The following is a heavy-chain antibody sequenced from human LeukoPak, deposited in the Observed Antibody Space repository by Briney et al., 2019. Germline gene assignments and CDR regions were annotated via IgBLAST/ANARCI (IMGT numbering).Heavy chain of an antibody. D-gene: IGHD6-13*01. V-gene: IGHV1-2*02. J-gene: IGHJ4*02. CDR2: INPNSGGT. Sequence: ASVKVSCKASGYTFTVYYIHWVRQAPGQGLECMGWINPNSGGTNFAQKFQGRVTMTRDTSISTAYMELSSLRSEDTAVYYCARGSSSSWHALDYWGQGTLVTVSS. CDR1: GYTFTVYY. CDR3: ARGSSSSWHALDY.